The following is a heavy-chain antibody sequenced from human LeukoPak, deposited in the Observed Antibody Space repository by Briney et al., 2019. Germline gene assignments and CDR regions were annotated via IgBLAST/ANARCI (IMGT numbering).Heavy chain of an antibody. D-gene: IGHD5-24*01. J-gene: IGHJ4*02. CDR3: ARGVRDGYKTFDY. CDR2: IDYRGRT. V-gene: IGHV4-31*02. CDR1: GGSISSGGYY. Sequence: SETLSLTCTVSGGSISSGGYYWSWIRQHPGKGREWIGHIDYRGRTNYNPSLKSRVTISVDTSENQFSLRLSSVTTADTAVYCCARGVRDGYKTFDYWGQGTLVTVSS.